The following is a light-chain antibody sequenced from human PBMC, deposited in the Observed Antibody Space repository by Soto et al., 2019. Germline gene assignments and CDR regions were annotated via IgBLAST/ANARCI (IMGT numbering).Light chain of an antibody. CDR1: SSDVGGYNY. Sequence: QSALTQPASVSGSPGQSITISCTGTSSDVGGYNYVSWYQQHPGKAPKLMIYEVSNRPSGVSNRFSGSKSGNTASLTISGLQAEDEADYYCISYTSSSTQVVFGGGTQLTVL. J-gene: IGLJ2*01. CDR2: EVS. CDR3: ISYTSSSTQVV. V-gene: IGLV2-14*01.